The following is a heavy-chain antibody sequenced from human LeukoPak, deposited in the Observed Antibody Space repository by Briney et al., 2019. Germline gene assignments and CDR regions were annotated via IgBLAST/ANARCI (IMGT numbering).Heavy chain of an antibody. V-gene: IGHV3-30-3*01. CDR2: ISYDGSNK. D-gene: IGHD5-18*01. Sequence: QAGGSLRLSCSGSGFTFSDYAMFWVRQAPGKGLEWVAVISYDGSNKYYADSVKGRFTISRDNSKNTLYVQMNSLRAEDTAVYYCARPRGYSYGCFDYWGQGTLVTVSS. CDR1: GFTFSDYA. CDR3: ARPRGYSYGCFDY. J-gene: IGHJ4*02.